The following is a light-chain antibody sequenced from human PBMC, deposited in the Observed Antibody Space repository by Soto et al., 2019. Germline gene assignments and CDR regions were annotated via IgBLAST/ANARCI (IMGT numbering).Light chain of an antibody. V-gene: IGLV3-1*01. CDR2: QDS. Sequence: SYELTQPPSVSVSPGQTASITCSGDKLGDKYACWYQQKPGQSPVLVIYQDSKRPSGIPERFSGSNSGNTATLTISGTQAMDEADYYCQAWDSSTVVVFVGGTKLTVL. CDR3: QAWDSSTVVV. J-gene: IGLJ2*01. CDR1: KLGDKY.